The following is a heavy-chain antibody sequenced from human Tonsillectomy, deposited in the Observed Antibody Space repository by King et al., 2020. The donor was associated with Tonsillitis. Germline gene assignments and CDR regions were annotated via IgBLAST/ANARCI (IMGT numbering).Heavy chain of an antibody. CDR2: IKQDGSEK. J-gene: IGHJ4*02. CDR3: ARDLGTTPRFVVLGPHDY. Sequence: VQLVESGGGLVQPGKSLRLSCAASGFTFSTYWMSWVRQAPGKGLEWGANIKQDGSEKYYVDSVKGRFTISRDNAKNSLYLQMNSLRAEDTAVYYCARDLGTTPRFVVLGPHDYWGQGTLVTVSS. D-gene: IGHD3-16*01. CDR1: GFTFSTYW. V-gene: IGHV3-7*03.